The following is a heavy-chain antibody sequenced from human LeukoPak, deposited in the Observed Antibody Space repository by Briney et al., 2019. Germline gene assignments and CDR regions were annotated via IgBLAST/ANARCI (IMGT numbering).Heavy chain of an antibody. CDR3: ARDHCSGGSCYYYFDY. J-gene: IGHJ4*02. CDR1: GYTFTGYY. V-gene: IGHV1-2*02. D-gene: IGHD2-15*01. Sequence: GASVKVSCRASGYTFTGYYMHWVRQAPGQGIEWMGWINPNSGGTNYAQKFQGRVTMTRDTSISTAYMELSRLRSDDTAVYYCARDHCSGGSCYYYFDYWGQGTLVTVSS. CDR2: INPNSGGT.